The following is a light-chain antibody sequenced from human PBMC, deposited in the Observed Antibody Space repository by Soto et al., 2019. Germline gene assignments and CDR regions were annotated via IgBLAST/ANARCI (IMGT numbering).Light chain of an antibody. Sequence: DLTQTASVSGSPCQSITISCTGTSSDVGLYNYVSWYRHLPGKAPELIIYDVSNRPSGVSNRFSGSKSANTASLTISGLQAEDEADYYCNSYTSSGTYVFGTGTKVTVL. CDR1: SSDVGLYNY. J-gene: IGLJ1*01. CDR3: NSYTSSGTYV. CDR2: DVS. V-gene: IGLV2-14*03.